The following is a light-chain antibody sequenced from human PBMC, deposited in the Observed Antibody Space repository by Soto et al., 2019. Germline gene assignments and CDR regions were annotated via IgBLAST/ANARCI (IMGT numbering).Light chain of an antibody. CDR3: RSYTSRSTLI. CDR2: EVS. V-gene: IGLV2-14*01. CDR1: SSDVGGYNY. Sequence: QSSLTQPASVSGSPGQSITISCTGTSSDVGGYNYVSWYQQHPGKAPKLMIYEVSNRPSGVSNRFSGSKSGNTASLTTSGLQAEDEADYYCRSYTSRSTLIFGGGTKVTVL. J-gene: IGLJ2*01.